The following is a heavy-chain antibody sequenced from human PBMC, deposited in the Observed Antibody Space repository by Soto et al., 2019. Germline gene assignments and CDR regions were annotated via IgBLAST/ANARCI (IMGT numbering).Heavy chain of an antibody. CDR2: IYWNGDK. V-gene: IGHV2-5*01. Sequence: QITLKESGPTLVKPTQTLTLTCTFSGFSLSTSGVGVGWIRQPPGKALEWLALIYWNGDKRYSPSLKSRLTIAKDTSKNQVVLNMTNMDPVDTATYFCARRPRYSNYVDYWGQGTLVTVSS. J-gene: IGHJ4*02. CDR1: GFSLSTSGVG. CDR3: ARRPRYSNYVDY. D-gene: IGHD4-4*01.